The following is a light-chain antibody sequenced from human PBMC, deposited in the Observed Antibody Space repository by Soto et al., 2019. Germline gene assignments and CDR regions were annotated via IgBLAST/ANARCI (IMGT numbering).Light chain of an antibody. J-gene: IGKJ5*01. Sequence: EIVMTQSPATLSLSPGERATLSCRASQSVSSSYLSWYQQKPGQAPRLLIYGASTRATGIPARFSGSGSGTDFTLTISSLQPEDFEVYYCQQRSNWPVTFGQGTRLEIK. CDR1: QSVSSSY. CDR2: GAS. V-gene: IGKV3D-7*01. CDR3: QQRSNWPVT.